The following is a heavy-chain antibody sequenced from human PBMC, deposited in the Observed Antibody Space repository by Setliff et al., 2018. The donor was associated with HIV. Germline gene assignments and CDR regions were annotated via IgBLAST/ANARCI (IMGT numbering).Heavy chain of an antibody. D-gene: IGHD5-18*01. V-gene: IGHV3-30*04. CDR2: ISYDGNNR. CDR1: GFNFNIYA. Sequence: PGGSLRLSCAASGFNFNIYAMHWVRQSPGKGLEWVAIISYDGNNRYFSDSVKGRFTISRDNSKNTLFLQMESLRPEDTAVYYCAKGSLPSGYSYGFFDYWGQGTLVTVSS. J-gene: IGHJ4*02. CDR3: AKGSLPSGYSYGFFDY.